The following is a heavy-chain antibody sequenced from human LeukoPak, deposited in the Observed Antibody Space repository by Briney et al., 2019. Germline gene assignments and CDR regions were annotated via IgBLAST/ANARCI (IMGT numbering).Heavy chain of an antibody. J-gene: IGHJ4*02. CDR3: VREGTYCTHGVCYEY. CDR1: GDFISSYC. CDR2: IYTSGTT. D-gene: IGHD2-8*01. V-gene: IGHV4-4*07. Sequence: PSETLSLTRTVSGDFISSYCWSWIRQPAGKGLQWIGRIYTSGTTNYNPSLKSRLTMSIDTSKNQFSLRLSSVTAADTAVYYCVREGTYCTHGVCYEYWGQGTLVTVSS.